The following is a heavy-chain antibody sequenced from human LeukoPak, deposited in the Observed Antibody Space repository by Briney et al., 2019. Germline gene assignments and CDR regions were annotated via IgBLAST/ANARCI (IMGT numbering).Heavy chain of an antibody. CDR3: ARDLHGSGTWDWFDP. V-gene: IGHV4-4*07. J-gene: IGHJ5*02. Sequence: NSSETLSLTCNVSGGSISSYYWSWIRQPAGKGLEWIGRVYTSGSTNYNPSPKSRVTMSVDTSKNQFSLRLSSVTAADTAVYYCARDLHGSGTWDWFDPWGQGTLVTVSS. D-gene: IGHD3-10*01. CDR2: VYTSGST. CDR1: GGSISSYY.